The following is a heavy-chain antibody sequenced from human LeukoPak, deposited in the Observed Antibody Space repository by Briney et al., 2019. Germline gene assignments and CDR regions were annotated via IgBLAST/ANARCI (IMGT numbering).Heavy chain of an antibody. D-gene: IGHD2-2*01. V-gene: IGHV3-33*06. J-gene: IGHJ4*02. CDR2: IWNDGSNK. CDR3: AKRYCSSSTCEAVPSSRFDY. CDR1: GFTFSVYG. Sequence: PGGSLRLSCAASGFTFSVYGMHWVRQAPGKGLEWVAVIWNDGSNKYYADSVKGRFTISRDNSKNTLYLQMNSLRGEDTALYYCAKRYCSSSTCEAVPSSRFDYWGQGTPVTVSS.